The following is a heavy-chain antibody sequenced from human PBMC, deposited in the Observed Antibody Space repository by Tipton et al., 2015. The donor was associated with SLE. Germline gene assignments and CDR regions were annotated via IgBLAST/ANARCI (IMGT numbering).Heavy chain of an antibody. CDR1: GYSFTTYA. V-gene: IGHV1-3*01. Sequence: QLVQSGAEVKKIGASVKVSCKASGYSFTTYAIHWVRQAPGQRLEWIGWISGGVGNTKYSQKLQGRVTITRDTSASTVCMELRSLRSEDTAVYYCARVSEMTTVDSFFDSWGQGTLVTVSS. J-gene: IGHJ4*02. D-gene: IGHD4-11*01. CDR3: ARVSEMTTVDSFFDS. CDR2: ISGGVGNT.